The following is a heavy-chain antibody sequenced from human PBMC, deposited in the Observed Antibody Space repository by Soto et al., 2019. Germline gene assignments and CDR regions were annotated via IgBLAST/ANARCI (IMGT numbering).Heavy chain of an antibody. CDR3: ARGRGGAAMGYYYGMDV. V-gene: IGHV1-69*01. CDR2: IIPIFGTA. J-gene: IGHJ6*02. Sequence: QVQLVQSGAEVKKPGSSVKVSCKASGGTFSSYAISWVRQAPGQGLEWMGGIIPIFGTANYAQKFQGRVTITADESTSTAYMELSSLRSEDTAVYYCARGRGGAAMGYYYGMDVWGQGTTVTVSS. CDR1: GGTFSSYA. D-gene: IGHD2-2*01.